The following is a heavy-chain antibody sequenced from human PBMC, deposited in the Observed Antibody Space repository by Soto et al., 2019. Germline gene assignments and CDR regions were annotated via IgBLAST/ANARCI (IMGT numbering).Heavy chain of an antibody. CDR3: AVSIGARYFDY. CDR1: GGSISSGDYY. Sequence: SETLSLTCTVSGGSISSGDYYWSWIRQHPGKGLEWIGYIYYSGSTYYNPSLKSRVTISVDTSKNQFSLKLSSVTAADTAVYYCAVSIGARYFDYWGQGTLVTVSS. CDR2: IYYSGST. J-gene: IGHJ4*02. D-gene: IGHD6-6*01. V-gene: IGHV4-30-4*08.